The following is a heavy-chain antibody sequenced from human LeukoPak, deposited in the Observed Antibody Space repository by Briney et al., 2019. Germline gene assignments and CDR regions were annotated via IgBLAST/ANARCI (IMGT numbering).Heavy chain of an antibody. CDR2: ISGNGGGT. V-gene: IGHV3-23*01. Sequence: GGSLRLSCAASGFTFSSYAMSWARQAPGKGLEWESGISGNGGGTYYADSVKGRFTISRDNSKNTLYLQMNSLRAEDTAVYYCAKSFGYSRSWFDYWGQGTLVTVSS. J-gene: IGHJ4*02. D-gene: IGHD6-13*01. CDR1: GFTFSSYA. CDR3: AKSFGYSRSWFDY.